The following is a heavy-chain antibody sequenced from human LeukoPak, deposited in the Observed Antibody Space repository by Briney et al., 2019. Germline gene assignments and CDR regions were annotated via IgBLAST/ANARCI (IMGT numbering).Heavy chain of an antibody. CDR1: GRSISSYY. CDR3: AILGGGYGDYSLSYAFDI. V-gene: IGHV4-4*07. D-gene: IGHD4-17*01. J-gene: IGHJ3*02. CDR2: IYTSGST. Sequence: SETLSLTCTVSGRSISSYYWSWIRKPAGKGLEWSMRIYTSGSTNYNPSLKSRVTMSVDTSKNQFSLKLSSVTAADTAVYYCAILGGGYGDYSLSYAFDIWGQGTMVTVSS.